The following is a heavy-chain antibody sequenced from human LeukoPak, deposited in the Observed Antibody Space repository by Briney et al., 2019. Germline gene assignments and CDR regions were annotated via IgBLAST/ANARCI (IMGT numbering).Heavy chain of an antibody. CDR3: ARDLGYYQLLRFPDY. Sequence: GGSVKVSCKASGYTFTGYYMHWVRQAPGQGLEWMGWINPNSGGTNYAQKFQGRVTMTRDTSISTAYMELSRLRSDDTAVYYCARDLGYYQLLRFPDYWGQGTVDPVSS. CDR2: INPNSGGT. CDR1: GYTFTGYY. V-gene: IGHV1-2*02. J-gene: IGHJ4*02. D-gene: IGHD2-2*01.